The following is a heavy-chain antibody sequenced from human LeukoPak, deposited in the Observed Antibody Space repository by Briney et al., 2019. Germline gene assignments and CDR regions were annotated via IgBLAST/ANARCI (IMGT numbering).Heavy chain of an antibody. Sequence: SVKVSCKASGYTFTSYGISWVRQAPGQGLEWMGGIIPIFGTANYAQKFQGRVTITADESTSTAYMELSSLRSEDTAVYYCATIPATAHGPYFDYWGQGTLVTVSS. CDR1: GYTFTSYG. D-gene: IGHD2-2*01. J-gene: IGHJ4*02. CDR2: IIPIFGTA. CDR3: ATIPATAHGPYFDY. V-gene: IGHV1-69*13.